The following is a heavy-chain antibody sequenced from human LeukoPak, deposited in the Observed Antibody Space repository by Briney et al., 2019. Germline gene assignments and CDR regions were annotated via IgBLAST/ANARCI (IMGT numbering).Heavy chain of an antibody. CDR1: GGSISSYY. CDR3: ARDGYSGNDGL. V-gene: IGHV4-59*01. J-gene: IGHJ4*02. CDR2: IYHSGST. D-gene: IGHD5-12*01. Sequence: PSETLSLTCTVSGGSISSYYWSWIREPPGKGLEWIGYIYHSGSTKYKPSLKSRVTISVDTSKNQFSLKLSSVTAADTAVYYCARDGYSGNDGLWGQGSLVTVSS.